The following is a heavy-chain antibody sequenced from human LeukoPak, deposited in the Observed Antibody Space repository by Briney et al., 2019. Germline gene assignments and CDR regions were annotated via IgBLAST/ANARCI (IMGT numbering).Heavy chain of an antibody. D-gene: IGHD3-10*01. V-gene: IGHV4-39*01. CDR1: DESMSSSDYY. CDR2: IHPHGTM. Sequence: PSESLSLTCSVSDESMSSSDYYWGWIRQPPGKGLEWIGTIHPHGTMYYNPSLKSRVTISMDKSKNLFSLKLNSVTAADTAVYYCSRGWDACKFGDSWGQGSLVIVSS. J-gene: IGHJ4*02. CDR3: SRGWDACKFGDS.